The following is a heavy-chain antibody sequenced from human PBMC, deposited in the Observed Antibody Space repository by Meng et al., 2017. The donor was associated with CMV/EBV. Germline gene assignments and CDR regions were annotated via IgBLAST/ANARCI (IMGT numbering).Heavy chain of an antibody. CDR1: WFSFSTSGVG. CDR3: ARMAAAGRFDY. J-gene: IGHJ4*02. V-gene: IGHV2-5*02. CDR2: IYWDDDK. D-gene: IGHD6-13*01. Sequence: TLSASGRTLLNPTPTLPLTCTFSWFSFSTSGVGVGWIRQPPGKALEWLALIYWDDDKRYSPSLKSRLTITKDTSKNQVVLTMTNMDPVDTATYYCARMAAAGRFDYWGQGTLVTVSS.